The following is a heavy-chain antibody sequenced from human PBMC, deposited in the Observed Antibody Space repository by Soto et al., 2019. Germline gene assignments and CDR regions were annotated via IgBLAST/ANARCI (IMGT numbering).Heavy chain of an antibody. CDR3: ASHVTGVLVLGTSPPVGDNSVWDF. D-gene: IGHD2-8*02. V-gene: IGHV1-69*02. J-gene: IGHJ6*02. CDR2: IIPILDIP. CDR1: GGTFSRYT. Sequence: QVQLVQSGAEVKKPGSSVKVSCKASGGTFSRYTFTWVRQAPGQGLEWMGRIIPILDIPNYAQNFQGRVTITADKTTSTDYMELSSLTSDDTAVYYCASHVTGVLVLGTSPPVGDNSVWDFWGQGTTVTFSS.